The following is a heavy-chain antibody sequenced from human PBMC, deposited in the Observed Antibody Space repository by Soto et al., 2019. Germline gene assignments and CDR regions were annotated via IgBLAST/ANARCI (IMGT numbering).Heavy chain of an antibody. CDR3: AHTYYAYVWGSYRPSYYFEY. D-gene: IGHD3-16*02. CDR1: GFSLSTSGVG. V-gene: IGHV2-5*01. CDR2: IYWNDDK. J-gene: IGHJ4*02. Sequence: SGPTLVNPTQTLTLTCTFSGFSLSTSGVGVGWIRQPPGKALEWLALIYWNDDKRYSPSLKSRLTITKDTSKNQVVLTMTNMDPVDTATYYCAHTYYAYVWGSYRPSYYFEYWGQGTLVTVSS.